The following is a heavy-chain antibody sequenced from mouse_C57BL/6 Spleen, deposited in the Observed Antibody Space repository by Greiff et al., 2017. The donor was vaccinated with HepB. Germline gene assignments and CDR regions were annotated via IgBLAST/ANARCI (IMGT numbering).Heavy chain of an antibody. D-gene: IGHD2-4*01. Sequence: QVQLQQPGAELVRPGSSVKLSCKASGYTFTSYWMHWVKQRPIQGLEWIGNIYPSDSETHYNQKFKDKATLTVDKSSSTAYMQLSSLTSEDSAVYYCGRGGWDYVFMDYWGQGTSVTVSS. CDR1: GYTFTSYW. CDR3: GRGGWDYVFMDY. V-gene: IGHV1-52*01. J-gene: IGHJ4*01. CDR2: IYPSDSET.